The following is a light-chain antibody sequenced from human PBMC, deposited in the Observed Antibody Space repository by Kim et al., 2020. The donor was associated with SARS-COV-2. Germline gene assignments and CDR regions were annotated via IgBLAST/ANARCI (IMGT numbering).Light chain of an antibody. CDR1: QDISTW. CDR3: QQAHSFPLT. CDR2: EAS. Sequence: DIQMTQSPSSVSASVGDRVTITCRASQDISTWLAWYQQKPGKAPKVLIYEASSLQSGVPSRFSGSGSGTDFTLTINSLQPEDFATYYCQQAHSFPLTFGGGTKVDIK. V-gene: IGKV1D-12*01. J-gene: IGKJ4*01.